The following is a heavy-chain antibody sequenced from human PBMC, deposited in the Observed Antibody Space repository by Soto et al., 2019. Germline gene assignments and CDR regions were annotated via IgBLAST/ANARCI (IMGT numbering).Heavy chain of an antibody. Sequence: QVQLQQWGAGLLKPSETLSLTCAVYGGSFSGYYWSWIRQPPGKGLEWIGEINHSGSTNYNPSRKSLVTRSVDTSKNQFSLKLSTVTAADTAVYYCARGPRRLDYWGQGTLVTVSS. CDR3: ARGPRRLDY. CDR1: GGSFSGYY. J-gene: IGHJ4*02. CDR2: INHSGST. V-gene: IGHV4-34*01.